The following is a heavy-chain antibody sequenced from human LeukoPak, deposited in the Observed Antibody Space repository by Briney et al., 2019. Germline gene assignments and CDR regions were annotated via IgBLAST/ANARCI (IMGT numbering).Heavy chain of an antibody. J-gene: IGHJ4*02. Sequence: GGSLRLSCAASGFTFSSYAMHGVRQAPGKGLEWVAVISYDGSNKYYADSVKGRFTISRDNSKNTLYLQMNSLRAEDTAVYYCARDRGYYDSSGLVDYWGQGTLVTVSS. CDR1: GFTFSSYA. CDR3: ARDRGYYDSSGLVDY. D-gene: IGHD3-22*01. CDR2: ISYDGSNK. V-gene: IGHV3-30-3*01.